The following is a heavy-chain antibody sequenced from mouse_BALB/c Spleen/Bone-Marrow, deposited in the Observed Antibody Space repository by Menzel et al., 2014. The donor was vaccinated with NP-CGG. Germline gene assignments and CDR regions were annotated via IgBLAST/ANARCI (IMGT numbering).Heavy chain of an antibody. J-gene: IGHJ3*01. CDR1: GFSLTNYG. CDR3: ASYYRYDGAY. D-gene: IGHD2-14*01. V-gene: IGHV2-9*02. Sequence: QVQLKDSGPGLVAPSQSLSITCTVSGFSLTNYGVHWVRQPPGKGLEWLGVIWAGGSTNYNSALMSRLTISKDNSKSQVFLKMSSLQTDDTAMYYCASYYRYDGAYWGQGTLVTVSA. CDR2: IWAGGST.